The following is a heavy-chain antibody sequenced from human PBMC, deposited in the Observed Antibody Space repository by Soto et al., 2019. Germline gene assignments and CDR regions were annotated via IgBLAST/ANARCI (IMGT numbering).Heavy chain of an antibody. V-gene: IGHV1-8*01. CDR3: ARGARDFWSGYYVVYGMDV. CDR1: GYTFTSYD. D-gene: IGHD3-3*01. J-gene: IGHJ6*02. Sequence: ASVKVSCKASGYTFTSYDINWVRQATGQGLEWMGWMNPSSGNTGYAQKFQGRVTMTRNTSISTAYMELSSLRSEDTAVYYCARGARDFWSGYYVVYGMDVWGQGTTVTVSS. CDR2: MNPSSGNT.